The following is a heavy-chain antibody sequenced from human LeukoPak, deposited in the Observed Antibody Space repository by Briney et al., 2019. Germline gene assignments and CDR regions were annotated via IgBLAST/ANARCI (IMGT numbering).Heavy chain of an antibody. Sequence: SETLSLTCTLPVGSISSYYWSSIRQPPGKGLEWIGYIYYGGVTKHNPSLKSRVTISADTSKNQFSLKLTSVTAADTAVYFCARVGYDYSFDSWGQGTLVTVSS. J-gene: IGHJ4*02. CDR3: ARVGYDYSFDS. CDR2: IYYGGVT. CDR1: VGSISSYY. V-gene: IGHV4-59*01. D-gene: IGHD5-12*01.